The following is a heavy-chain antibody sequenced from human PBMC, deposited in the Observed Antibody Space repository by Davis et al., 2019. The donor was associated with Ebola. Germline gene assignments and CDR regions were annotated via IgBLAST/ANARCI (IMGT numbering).Heavy chain of an antibody. CDR1: GYTFTSYG. CDR2: ISAYNGNT. CDR3: ARDRWCTNGVCYPYYYYYGMDV. J-gene: IGHJ6*04. Sequence: ASVKVSCKASGYTFTSYGINWVRQAPGQGLEWMGWISAYNGNTNYAQKFQGRVTMTRNTSISTAYMELSSLRSDDTAVYYCARDRWCTNGVCYPYYYYYGMDVWGKGTTVTVSS. V-gene: IGHV1-18*01. D-gene: IGHD2-8*01.